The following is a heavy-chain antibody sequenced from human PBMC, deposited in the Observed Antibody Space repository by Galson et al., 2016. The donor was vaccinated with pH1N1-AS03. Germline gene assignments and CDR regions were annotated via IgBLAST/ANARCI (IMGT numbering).Heavy chain of an antibody. V-gene: IGHV4-59*01. D-gene: IGHD6-6*01. J-gene: IGHJ4*02. CDR3: TRGGTYSSSSPAYFGY. CDR1: GGSITNYY. CDR2: IYYNGPA. Sequence: SETLSLTCTVSGGSITNYYWTWIRQPPGKGLEWIGYIYYNGPANYNPSLNSRVTISADTSKEQFFLNLTSVTAADTAVYFFTRGGTYSSSSPAYFGYWGQGTLVTVSS.